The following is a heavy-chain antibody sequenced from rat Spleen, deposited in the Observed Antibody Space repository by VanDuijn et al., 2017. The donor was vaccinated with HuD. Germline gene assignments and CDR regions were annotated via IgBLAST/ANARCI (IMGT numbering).Heavy chain of an antibody. Sequence: EVQLVESGGGLVQPGRSLKLSCAASGFTFSDYNMAWVRPAPTKGLEWVATISYDGSSTYYRDSVKGRFTVSRDNAKSTLYLQMDSLRSEDTATYYCARGYAHYWGQGVMVTVSS. CDR3: ARGYAHY. CDR2: ISYDGSST. CDR1: GFTFSDYN. J-gene: IGHJ2*01. V-gene: IGHV5-7*01. D-gene: IGHD1-12*03.